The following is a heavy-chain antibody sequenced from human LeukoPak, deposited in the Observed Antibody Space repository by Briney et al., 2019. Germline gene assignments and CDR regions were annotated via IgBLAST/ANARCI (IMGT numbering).Heavy chain of an antibody. Sequence: GGSLRLSCAASGFTFSSYAMSWVRQAPGKGLEWVSAISGSGGSTYYADSVKGRFTISRDNSKNTLYLRMNSLRAEDTAVYYCVTLEMATIISEIYFDYWGQGTLVTVSS. V-gene: IGHV3-23*01. CDR1: GFTFSSYA. CDR3: VTLEMATIISEIYFDY. CDR2: ISGSGGST. J-gene: IGHJ4*02. D-gene: IGHD5-24*01.